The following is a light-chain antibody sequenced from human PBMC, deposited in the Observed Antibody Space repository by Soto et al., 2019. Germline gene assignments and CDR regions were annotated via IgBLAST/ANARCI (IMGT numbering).Light chain of an antibody. Sequence: QSALTQPASVSGSPGQSITISCTGTSSDVGGYNFVSWYQHHPGKAPKLMIYDVTNRPSGVSNRFSGSKSGNTASLTLSGLQAEYEAYYYSSSYTSSSTRVFGGGTNLTVL. V-gene: IGLV2-14*03. J-gene: IGLJ2*01. CDR1: SSDVGGYNF. CDR2: DVT. CDR3: SSYTSSSTRV.